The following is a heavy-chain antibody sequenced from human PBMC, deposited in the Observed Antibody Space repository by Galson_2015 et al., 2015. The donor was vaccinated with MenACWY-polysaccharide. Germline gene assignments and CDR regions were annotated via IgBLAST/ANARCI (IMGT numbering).Heavy chain of an antibody. CDR2: IYWDDDK. CDR1: GFSLTTNGVG. D-gene: IGHD2-21*02. CDR3: AHRLGGSGDWDVGCFDS. Sequence: PALVNPTQPLTLTCTFSGFSLTTNGVGVGWLRQSPGKALECLAIIYWDDDKRYSPSLRNRLTINKDTSGKEVVLTMTDMDPVDTGTYYCAHRLGGSGDWDVGCFDSWGQGTLVTVSS. J-gene: IGHJ5*01. V-gene: IGHV2-5*02.